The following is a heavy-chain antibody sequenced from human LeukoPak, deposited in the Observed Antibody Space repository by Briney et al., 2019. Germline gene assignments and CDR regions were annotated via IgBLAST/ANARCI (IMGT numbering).Heavy chain of an antibody. D-gene: IGHD5-12*01. CDR2: ISYDGSNT. V-gene: IGHV3-30-3*01. Sequence: GGSLRLSCAASGFTFRSYAMHWVRQAPGKGLEWVADISYDGSNTYYADSVKGRFTISRDNSKNTLYLQMNSLRAEDTAVYYCARESYSGYDLPLGYWGQGALVTVSS. J-gene: IGHJ4*02. CDR1: GFTFRSYA. CDR3: ARESYSGYDLPLGY.